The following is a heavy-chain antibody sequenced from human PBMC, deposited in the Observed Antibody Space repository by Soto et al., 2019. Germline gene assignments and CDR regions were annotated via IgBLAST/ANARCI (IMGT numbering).Heavy chain of an antibody. V-gene: IGHV1-8*01. CDR2: MNPNSGNT. Sequence: ASVKVSCKASGYTFTSYDINWVRQATGQGLEWMGWMNPNSGNTGYAQKFQGRVTMTRNTSISTAYMELSSLRSEDTAVYYCARGTGYDYVWGSYRYIAPNDYWGQGTLVTVSS. D-gene: IGHD3-16*02. CDR1: GYTFTSYD. J-gene: IGHJ4*02. CDR3: ARGTGYDYVWGSYRYIAPNDY.